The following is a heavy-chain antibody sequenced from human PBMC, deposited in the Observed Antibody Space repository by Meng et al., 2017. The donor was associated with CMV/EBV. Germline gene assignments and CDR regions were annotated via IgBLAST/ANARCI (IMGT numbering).Heavy chain of an antibody. D-gene: IGHD3-3*01. CDR2: ISYDGSNE. V-gene: IGHV3-30*04. CDR1: GFTFSTYE. CDR3: ARTRDVLRSLEWLLPIDY. J-gene: IGHJ4*02. Sequence: GESLKISCAGSGFTFSTYEMNWVRQAPGKGLEWVAVISYDGSNEYYADSVKGRFTISRDNSKNTLYLKMNSLRDEDTAVYYCARTRDVLRSLEWLLPIDYWGQGTLVTVSS.